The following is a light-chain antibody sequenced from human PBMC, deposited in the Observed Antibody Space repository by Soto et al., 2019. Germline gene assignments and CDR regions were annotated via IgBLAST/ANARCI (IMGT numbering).Light chain of an antibody. Sequence: AIRMTQSPSSFSASTGDRVTITCRASQGIDSYLAWYQQKPGKAPKLLIYTASTLQSGDPSRFSGNGSGTDFTLTLSSLQAEDFATYYWQQYYSYPPFVGGGTKVEIK. CDR1: QGIDSY. V-gene: IGKV1-8*01. J-gene: IGKJ4*01. CDR2: TAS. CDR3: QQYYSYPPF.